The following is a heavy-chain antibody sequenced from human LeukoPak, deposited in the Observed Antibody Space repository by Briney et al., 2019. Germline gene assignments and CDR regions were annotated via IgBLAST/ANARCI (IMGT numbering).Heavy chain of an antibody. CDR2: INHSGST. CDR3: ARGLATRYRGEFDP. J-gene: IGHJ5*02. CDR1: GGSFSGYY. D-gene: IGHD1-1*01. V-gene: IGHV4-34*01. Sequence: PSETLSLICAVYGGSFSGYYWSWIRQPPGKGLEWIGEINHSGSTNYNPSLKSRVTISVDTSKNQFSLKLSSVTAADTAVYYCARGLATRYRGEFDPWGQGTLVTVSS.